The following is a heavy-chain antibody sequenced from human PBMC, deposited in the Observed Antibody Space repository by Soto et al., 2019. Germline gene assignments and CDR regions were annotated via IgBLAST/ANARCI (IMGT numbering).Heavy chain of an antibody. Sequence: QVQLQESGPGLVKPSQTLSLTCTVSGGSISSGGYYWSWIRQHPGKGLEWIGYISYRGSAYYSPSLKSRVSISGETSKNQFPLKGNPLTAGDTAVYYCAKREQNYYHMGVWGKGTTVTVSS. CDR3: AKREQNYYHMGV. D-gene: IGHD1-26*01. CDR1: GGSISSGGYY. CDR2: ISYRGSA. J-gene: IGHJ6*04. V-gene: IGHV4-31*03.